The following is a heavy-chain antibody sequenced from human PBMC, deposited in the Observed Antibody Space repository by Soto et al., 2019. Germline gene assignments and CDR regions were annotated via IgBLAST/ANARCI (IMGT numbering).Heavy chain of an antibody. CDR1: GFTFSNYW. Sequence: GSLRLSCAASGFTFSNYWMHWVRQAPGKGLVWVSRINSDGSSKTYADSVKGRVTISGDNAKNTLYLQMNSLRAEDTAVYYCTKALPATAMDVWGQGTTVTVSS. CDR3: TKALPATAMDV. CDR2: INSDGSSK. V-gene: IGHV3-74*01. D-gene: IGHD4-17*01. J-gene: IGHJ6*02.